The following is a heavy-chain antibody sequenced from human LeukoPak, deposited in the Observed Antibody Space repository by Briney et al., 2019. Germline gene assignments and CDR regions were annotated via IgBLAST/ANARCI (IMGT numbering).Heavy chain of an antibody. Sequence: GVSLRLSCAASGFTVSDNYMSWVRQAPGKGLEWVSVTYRGGNTYYADSVKGRFNISRDNSKNTLYLQMNSLRAEDTAVYYCAQLDYYGSGRYDYWGQGTLVTVSS. V-gene: IGHV3-66*01. D-gene: IGHD3-10*01. J-gene: IGHJ4*02. CDR2: TYRGGNT. CDR1: GFTVSDNY. CDR3: AQLDYYGSGRYDY.